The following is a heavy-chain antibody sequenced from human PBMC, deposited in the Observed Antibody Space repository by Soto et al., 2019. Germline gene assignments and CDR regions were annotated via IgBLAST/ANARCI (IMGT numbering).Heavy chain of an antibody. V-gene: IGHV1-8*01. J-gene: IGHJ5*02. D-gene: IGHD6-13*01. CDR1: GYTFTSYD. Sequence: GASVKVSCKASGYTFTSYDINWVRQATGQGLEWMGWMNPNSGNTGYAQKFQGRVTMTRNTSISTAYMELSSLRSEDTAVYYCARVRQQQLVRDRRYRWFDPWGQGTLVTVSS. CDR3: ARVRQQQLVRDRRYRWFDP. CDR2: MNPNSGNT.